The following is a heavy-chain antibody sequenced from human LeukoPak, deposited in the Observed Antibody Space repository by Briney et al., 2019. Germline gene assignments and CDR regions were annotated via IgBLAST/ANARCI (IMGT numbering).Heavy chain of an antibody. J-gene: IGHJ4*02. CDR3: ARQSTSRPYYFDY. CDR2: IWPDDSDT. Sequence: GESLKISCKGSGYTFTNYWIGWVRQMPGKGLEWMGIIWPDDSDTRYSPSFQGQVIISADKSISTTYLQWSSLKASDTAMYYCARQSTSRPYYFDYRGQGTLVTVSS. CDR1: GYTFTNYW. V-gene: IGHV5-51*01. D-gene: IGHD2-2*01.